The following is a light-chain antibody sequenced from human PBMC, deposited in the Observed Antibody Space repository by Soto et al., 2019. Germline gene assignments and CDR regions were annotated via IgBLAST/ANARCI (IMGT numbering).Light chain of an antibody. CDR2: EVS. V-gene: IGLV2-14*01. J-gene: IGLJ1*01. Sequence: QSALTQPASVSGSPGQSITISCTGTSSDVGGYNYVSWYQQHPGKAPKLMIYEVSNRPSGVSNRFSGSKSGNTASLTISGLQDEDEADYYCSSYTSSSTPMVFGNGTKVTVL. CDR1: SSDVGGYNY. CDR3: SSYTSSSTPMV.